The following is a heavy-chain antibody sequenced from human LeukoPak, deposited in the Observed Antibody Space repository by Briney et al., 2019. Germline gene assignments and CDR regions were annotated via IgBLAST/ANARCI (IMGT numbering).Heavy chain of an antibody. D-gene: IGHD3-9*01. Sequence: PGGSLRLSCAASGFTFSSYAMHWVRQAPGKGLEWVAVISYDGSNKYYADSVKGRFTISRDNSKNTLYLQMNSLRAEDTAVYYCARTLFYYDILTGYSTHFDYWGLGTLVTVSS. CDR1: GFTFSSYA. CDR2: ISYDGSNK. J-gene: IGHJ4*02. V-gene: IGHV3-30-3*01. CDR3: ARTLFYYDILTGYSTHFDY.